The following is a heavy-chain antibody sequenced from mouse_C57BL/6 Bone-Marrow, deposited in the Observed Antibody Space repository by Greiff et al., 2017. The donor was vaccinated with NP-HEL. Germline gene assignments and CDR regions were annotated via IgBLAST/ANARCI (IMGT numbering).Heavy chain of an antibody. CDR2: IYPRDGST. J-gene: IGHJ4*01. V-gene: IGHV1-85*01. Sequence: QVHVKQSGPELVKPGASVKLSCKASGYTFTSYDINWVKQRPGQGLEWIGWIYPRDGSTKYNEKFKGKATLTVDTSSSTAYMELHSLTSEDSAVYFCARSGRGYYYAMDYWGQGTSVTVSS. CDR3: ARSGRGYYYAMDY. D-gene: IGHD1-1*01. CDR1: GYTFTSYD.